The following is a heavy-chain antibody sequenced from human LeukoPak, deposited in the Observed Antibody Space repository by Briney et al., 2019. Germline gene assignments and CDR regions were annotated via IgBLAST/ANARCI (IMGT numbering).Heavy chain of an antibody. D-gene: IGHD3-16*01. Sequence: GGSLRLSCAAPGFTFSSYWMSWVRQAPGKGLEWVANIKQDGSEKYYVDSVKGRFTISRDNAKNSLYLQMNSLRAEDTAVYYCARDGGSFHWGQGTLATVSS. V-gene: IGHV3-7*01. J-gene: IGHJ4*02. CDR2: IKQDGSEK. CDR1: GFTFSSYW. CDR3: ARDGGSFH.